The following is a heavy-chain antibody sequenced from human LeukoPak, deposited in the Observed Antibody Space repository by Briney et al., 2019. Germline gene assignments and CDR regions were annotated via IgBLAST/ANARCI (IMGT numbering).Heavy chain of an antibody. CDR1: GFNFSRYW. V-gene: IGHV3-7*01. D-gene: IGHD3-3*01. CDR3: AREPPRVGMVGPGDY. CDR2: IKQDGSVK. Sequence: GGSLRLSCAASGFNFSRYWMIWVRQAPGKGLEWVANIKQDGSVKNYVDSVKGRFTISRDNAKNSLFLQMNSLRAGDTAVYYCAREPPRVGMVGPGDYWGQGTLVTVSS. J-gene: IGHJ4*02.